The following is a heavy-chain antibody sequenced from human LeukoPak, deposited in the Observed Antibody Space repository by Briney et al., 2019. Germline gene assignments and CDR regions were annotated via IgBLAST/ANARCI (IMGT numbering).Heavy chain of an antibody. CDR3: ASPMVRGAPNYYYYGMDV. CDR2: ISYDGSNK. V-gene: IGHV3-30-3*01. CDR1: GFTFSSYA. Sequence: PGRSLRLSCAASGFTFSSYAMHWVRQAPGKGLEWVAVISYDGSNKYYADSAKGRFTISRDNSKNALYLQMNSLRAEDTAVYYCASPMVRGAPNYYYYGMDVWGQGTTVTVSS. J-gene: IGHJ6*02. D-gene: IGHD3-10*01.